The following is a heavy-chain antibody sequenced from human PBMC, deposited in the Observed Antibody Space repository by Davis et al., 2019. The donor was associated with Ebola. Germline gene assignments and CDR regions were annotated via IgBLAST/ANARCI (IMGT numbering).Heavy chain of an antibody. Sequence: SETLSLTCAVYGGSFSGYYWSWIRQPPGKGLEWIGYIYYSGSTYYNPSLKSRVTISVDTSKNQFSLKLSSVTAADTAVYYCARQGRLYYYYGMDVWGQGTTVTVSS. CDR2: IYYSGST. CDR1: GGSFSGYY. CDR3: ARQGRLYYYYGMDV. V-gene: IGHV4-34*01. J-gene: IGHJ6*02.